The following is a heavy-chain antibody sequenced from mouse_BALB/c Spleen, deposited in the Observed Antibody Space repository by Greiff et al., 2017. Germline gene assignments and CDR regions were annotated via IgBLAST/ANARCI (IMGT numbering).Heavy chain of an antibody. CDR2: IWTGGGT. Sequence: VKLQESGPGLVAPSQSLSITCTVSGFSLTSYDISWIRQPPGKGLEWLGVIWTGGGTNYNSAFMSRLSISKDNSKSQVFLKMNSLQTDDTAIYYCVRDRGYYDYWGQGTTLTVSS. D-gene: IGHD2-3*01. J-gene: IGHJ2*01. CDR1: GFSLTSYD. V-gene: IGHV2-9-2*01. CDR3: VRDRGYYDY.